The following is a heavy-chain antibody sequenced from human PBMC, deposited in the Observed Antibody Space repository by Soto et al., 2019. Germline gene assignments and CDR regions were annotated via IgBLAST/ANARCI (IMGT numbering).Heavy chain of an antibody. Sequence: KPSETLSLTCTVSGGSIGSISYYWSGIRQPPGKGLEWIGSIYYSGRTYHNPSLKSRVTISVDTSKSQFSLKLSSVTAADTAVYYCARASGFSGDSCAFDPWGQGTLVTVSS. CDR1: GGSIGSISYY. CDR2: IYYSGRT. J-gene: IGHJ5*02. V-gene: IGHV4-39*07. CDR3: ARASGFSGDSCAFDP. D-gene: IGHD2-15*01.